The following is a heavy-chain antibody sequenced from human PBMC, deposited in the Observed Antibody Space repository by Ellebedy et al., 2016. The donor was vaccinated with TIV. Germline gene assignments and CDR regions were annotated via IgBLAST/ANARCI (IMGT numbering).Heavy chain of an antibody. J-gene: IGHJ4*02. CDR3: ARDLDKSSGWYGGAAY. Sequence: GESLKISCVASGFTFDSYAMHWVRQAQGKGLEWVEVISHDGSSQYYADSVKGRFTVSRDNSMTTVYLEMNSLRAEDTALYYCARDLDKSSGWYGGAAYWGQGTQVTVSS. D-gene: IGHD6-19*01. CDR1: GFTFDSYA. V-gene: IGHV3-30-3*01. CDR2: ISHDGSSQ.